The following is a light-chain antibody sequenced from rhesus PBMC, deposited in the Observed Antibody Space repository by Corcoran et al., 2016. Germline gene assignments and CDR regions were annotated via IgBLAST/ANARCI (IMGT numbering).Light chain of an antibody. J-gene: IGKJ1*01. V-gene: IGKV1-25*02. CDR2: AAS. CDR3: QHYYSTPWT. CDR1: QDITSD. Sequence: DIQMTQSPSSLSASIGDRVTITCRASQDITSDLAWYQQKPGETPKLLIYAASSLKSGIPSRFSGSGSVTDFTLTISSLQPEDFATYYWQHYYSTPWTFGQGTKVEIK.